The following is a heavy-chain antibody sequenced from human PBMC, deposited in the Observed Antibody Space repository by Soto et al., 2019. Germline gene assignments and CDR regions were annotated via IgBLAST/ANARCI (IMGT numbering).Heavy chain of an antibody. J-gene: IGHJ6*02. V-gene: IGHV1-69*01. CDR1: GGTLSNYA. D-gene: IGHD4-17*01. CDR3: ARVRRTDYVGNYNHRMDV. Sequence: QVQLVQSGAEVKKPGSSVKVSCKASGGTLSNYAFTWVRQAPGQGLEWMGGIIPIFDTANYAQKFQGRVTINADESTSTAYMEVTSLRSEDNAVYYWARVRRTDYVGNYNHRMDVWGQGTSVTVAS. CDR2: IIPIFDTA.